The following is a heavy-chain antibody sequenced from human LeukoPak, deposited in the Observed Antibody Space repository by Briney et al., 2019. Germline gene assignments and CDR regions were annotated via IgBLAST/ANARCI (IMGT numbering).Heavy chain of an antibody. CDR1: GFTVSSNY. J-gene: IGHJ6*03. CDR3: AKYPGIAAAGTYYYYYMDV. D-gene: IGHD6-13*01. V-gene: IGHV3-53*01. CDR2: IYSGGST. Sequence: PGGSLRLSCAASGFTVSSNYMSWVRQAPGKGLEWVSVIYSGGSTYYADSVKGRFTISRDNSKNTLYLQMNSLRAEDTAVYYCAKYPGIAAAGTYYYYYMDVWGKGTTVTVSS.